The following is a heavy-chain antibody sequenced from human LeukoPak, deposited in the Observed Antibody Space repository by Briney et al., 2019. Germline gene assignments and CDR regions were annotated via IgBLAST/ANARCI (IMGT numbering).Heavy chain of an antibody. CDR3: AKDPTHYRVWDDYDSTVLSY. V-gene: IGHV3-30*02. J-gene: IGHJ4*02. CDR2: IRYDGSNT. Sequence: GGSLRLSCAASGFTFSSYGMHWVRQAPGKGLEWAAFIRYDGSNTYYADSVKGRFTISRDNSKNTLYLQMNSLRAADTAVYYCAKDPTHYRVWDDYDSTVLSYWGQGTLVTVSS. CDR1: GFTFSSYG. D-gene: IGHD3-22*01.